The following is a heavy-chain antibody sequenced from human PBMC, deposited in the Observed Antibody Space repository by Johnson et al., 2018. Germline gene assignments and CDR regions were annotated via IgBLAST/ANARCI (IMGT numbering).Heavy chain of an antibody. J-gene: IGHJ1*01. V-gene: IGHV3-30*18. CDR1: GFTFRNYC. CDR2: ISYDGSNT. CDR3: AQDPVWVAVVPTAEYFHH. D-gene: IGHD3-16*01. Sequence: QVQLVQSGGGVVQPGRSLRLSCAASGFTFRNYCMHWVRQAPGKGLEWVALISYDGSNTDYTDSVNGRFTISRDNSENPLYLQMNTLRPDGTGVYYCAQDPVWVAVVPTAEYFHHWGQGTRVTVSS.